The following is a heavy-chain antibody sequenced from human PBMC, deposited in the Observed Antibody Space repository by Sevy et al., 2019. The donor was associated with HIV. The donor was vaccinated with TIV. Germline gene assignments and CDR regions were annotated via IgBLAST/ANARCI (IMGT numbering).Heavy chain of an antibody. CDR2: IRAYNGNT. Sequence: ASVKVSCKASGYTFTSYGISWVRQAPGQGLEWMEWIRAYNGNTNYAQKLQGRVTMTTDTSTRKAYMELRSLRSDDTAVYYCARDRGQLEREPIDYWGQGTLVTVSS. D-gene: IGHD1-1*01. V-gene: IGHV1-18*01. CDR1: GYTFTSYG. J-gene: IGHJ4*02. CDR3: ARDRGQLEREPIDY.